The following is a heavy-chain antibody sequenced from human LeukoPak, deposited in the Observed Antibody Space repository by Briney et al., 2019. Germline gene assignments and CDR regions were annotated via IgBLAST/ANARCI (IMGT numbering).Heavy chain of an antibody. J-gene: IGHJ4*02. Sequence: GGSLRLSCVASGFTFSSYAMHWVRQAPGKGLEWVAVISYDGSNKYYADSVKGRFTISRDNSKNTLYLQINSLRAEDTAVYYCVSPNYYDSSAYYYAFDYWGQGTLVTVSS. CDR1: GFTFSSYA. CDR3: VSPNYYDSSAYYYAFDY. D-gene: IGHD3-22*01. V-gene: IGHV3-30-3*01. CDR2: ISYDGSNK.